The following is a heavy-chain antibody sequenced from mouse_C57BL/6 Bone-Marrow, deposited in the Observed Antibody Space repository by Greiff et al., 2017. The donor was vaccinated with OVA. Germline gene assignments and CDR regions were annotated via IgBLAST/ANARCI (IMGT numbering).Heavy chain of an antibody. Sequence: EVKVVESEGGLVQPGSSMKLSCTASGFTFSDYYMAWVRQVPEKGLEWVANINYDGSSTYYLDSLKSRFIISRDNAKNILYLQMSSLKSEDTATYYCARDQGYGSSYWYFDVWGTGTTVTVSS. D-gene: IGHD1-1*01. V-gene: IGHV5-16*01. CDR1: GFTFSDYY. CDR2: INYDGSST. J-gene: IGHJ1*03. CDR3: ARDQGYGSSYWYFDV.